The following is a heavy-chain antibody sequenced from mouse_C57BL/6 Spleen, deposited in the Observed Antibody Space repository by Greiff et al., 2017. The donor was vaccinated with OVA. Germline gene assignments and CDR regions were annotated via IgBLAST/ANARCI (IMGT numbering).Heavy chain of an antibody. J-gene: IGHJ4*01. D-gene: IGHD2-4*01. V-gene: IGHV1-52*01. CDR3: ARSPYDYDGYYYAMDY. CDR1: GYTFTSYW. CDR2: IDPSDSET. Sequence: QVQLQQPGAELVRPGSSVKLSCKASGYTFTSYWMHWVKQRPIQGLEWIGNIDPSDSETHYNQKFKGKATLTVDKSSSTAYMQLSSLTSEDSAVDYCARSPYDYDGYYYAMDYWGQGTSVTVSS.